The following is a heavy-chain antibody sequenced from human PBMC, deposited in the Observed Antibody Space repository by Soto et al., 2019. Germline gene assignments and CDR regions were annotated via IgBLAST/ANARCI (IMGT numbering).Heavy chain of an antibody. CDR2: IYYSGST. CDR1: GGSISSYY. Sequence: QVQLQESGPGLVKPSETLSLTCTVSGGSISSYYWSWIRQPPGKGLEWIGYIYYSGSTNYNPSLKSRVTISVDTSKNQFSLKLSSVTAADTAVYYCARRLWFGDSNWFDPWGQGTLVTVSS. J-gene: IGHJ5*02. D-gene: IGHD3-10*01. CDR3: ARRLWFGDSNWFDP. V-gene: IGHV4-59*08.